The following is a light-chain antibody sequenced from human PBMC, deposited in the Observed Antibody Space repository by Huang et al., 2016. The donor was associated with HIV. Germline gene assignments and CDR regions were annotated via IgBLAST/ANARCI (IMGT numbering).Light chain of an antibody. V-gene: IGKV1-6*01. CDR2: AAS. CDR3: LQDFNYPRT. Sequence: AIQMTQSPSSLSASLGDRITITCRASQGIRNDLGWYQHKTGKAPKLLIYAASELQVGVPLRFRGSGSGTDFTLIITSLQPEDVGTYYCLQDFNYPRTFGQGTTVNI. CDR1: QGIRND. J-gene: IGKJ1*01.